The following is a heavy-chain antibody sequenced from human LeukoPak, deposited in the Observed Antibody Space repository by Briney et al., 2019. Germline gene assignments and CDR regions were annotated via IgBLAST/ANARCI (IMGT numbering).Heavy chain of an antibody. Sequence: PSETLSLTCAVHGGSLSGHYWNWIRQPPGKGLEWIGQIHHSGNTNYNPSLKSRVTISVDTSKNQCSLKLSSVTAADTAVYYCASRSYSSYYYGMDLWGQGTTVTVSS. J-gene: IGHJ6*02. D-gene: IGHD3-10*01. CDR1: GGSLSGHY. CDR3: ASRSYSSYYYGMDL. CDR2: IHHSGNT. V-gene: IGHV4-34*01.